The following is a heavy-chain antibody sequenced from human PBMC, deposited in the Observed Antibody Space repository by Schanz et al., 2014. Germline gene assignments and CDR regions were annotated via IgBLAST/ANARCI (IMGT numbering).Heavy chain of an antibody. D-gene: IGHD3-10*01. J-gene: IGHJ5*02. CDR1: GFTFSDAW. V-gene: IGHV3-15*01. Sequence: EVQLVESGGGLVKPGGFLRLSCAASGFTFSDAWMSWVRQAPGKGLEWVGRIKSKIDGATTDYVAPVKGRFSISRKESTNTLYLQTSSQKMEDTAVYYCTTCQLWSGGGFDLWGQGALVTVSS. CDR3: TTCQLWSGGGFDL. CDR2: IKSKIDGATT.